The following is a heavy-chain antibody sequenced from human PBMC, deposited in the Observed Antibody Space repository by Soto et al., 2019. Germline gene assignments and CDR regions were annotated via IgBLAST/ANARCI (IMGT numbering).Heavy chain of an antibody. CDR3: ARDRNPVYYYDSSCYPAGNY. Sequence: QVQLVQSGAEVKKPGASVKVSCKASGYTFTSYGISWVRQAPGQGLEWMGWISAYNGNTNYAQKLQGRVTMTTDTNTSKAYMELRSLRSDDTAVYYCARDRNPVYYYDSSCYPAGNYWGQGTLVTVSS. J-gene: IGHJ4*02. D-gene: IGHD3-22*01. CDR2: ISAYNGNT. CDR1: GYTFTSYG. V-gene: IGHV1-18*04.